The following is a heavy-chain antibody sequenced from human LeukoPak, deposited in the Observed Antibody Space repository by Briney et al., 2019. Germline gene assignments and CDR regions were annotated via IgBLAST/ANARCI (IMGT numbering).Heavy chain of an antibody. J-gene: IGHJ4*02. D-gene: IGHD3-10*01. Sequence: PSETLSLTCTVSGGSISSYYWSWIRQPPGKGLEWVGYIYYSGSTNYNPSLKSRVTISVDTSKNQFSLKLSSVTAADTAVYYCATREFRYGSEKGYFDYWGQGTLVTVSS. V-gene: IGHV4-59*01. CDR2: IYYSGST. CDR1: GGSISSYY. CDR3: ATREFRYGSEKGYFDY.